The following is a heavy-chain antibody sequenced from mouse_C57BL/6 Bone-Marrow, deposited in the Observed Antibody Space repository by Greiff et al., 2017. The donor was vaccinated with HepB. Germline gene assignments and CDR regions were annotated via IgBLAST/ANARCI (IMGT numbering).Heavy chain of an antibody. J-gene: IGHJ1*03. D-gene: IGHD1-1*01. V-gene: IGHV1-81*01. CDR3: ARPLITTDWYFDV. CDR2: IYPRSGNT. Sequence: VKLQQSGAELARPGASVKLSCKASGYTFTSYGISWVKQRTGQGLEWIGEIYPRSGNTYYNEKFKGKATLTADKSSSTAYMELRSLTSEDSAVYFCARPLITTDWYFDVWGTGTTVTVSS. CDR1: GYTFTSYG.